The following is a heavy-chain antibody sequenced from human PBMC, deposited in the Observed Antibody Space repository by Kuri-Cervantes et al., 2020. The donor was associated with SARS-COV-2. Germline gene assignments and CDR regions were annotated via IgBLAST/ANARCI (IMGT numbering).Heavy chain of an antibody. CDR1: GFTFSSYA. D-gene: IGHD3-9*01. CDR2: ISGSGGST. J-gene: IGHJ6*03. Sequence: GGSLRLSCAASGFTFSSYAMSWVRQAPGKGLEWVSAISGSGGSTYYADSVKGRFTISRDNSKNTLYLQMNSLRAEDTAVYYCAKDFYDILTGYYEYYYYYYYMDVWGKGTTVTVSS. V-gene: IGHV3-23*01. CDR3: AKDFYDILTGYYEYYYYYYYMDV.